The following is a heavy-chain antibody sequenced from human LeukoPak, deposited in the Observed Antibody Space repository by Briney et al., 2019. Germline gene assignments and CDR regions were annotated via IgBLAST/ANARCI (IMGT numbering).Heavy chain of an antibody. Sequence: GGSLRLSCAASGFTFSSYWMSWVRQAPGKGLEWVANINQDGSAKYSVDSVKGRFTISRDNAKNSRYLQMNSLRAEDTAVYYCARAASGSYPGYFDYWGQGTLVTVPS. CDR1: GFTFSSYW. CDR2: INQDGSAK. J-gene: IGHJ4*02. V-gene: IGHV3-7*01. CDR3: ARAASGSYPGYFDY. D-gene: IGHD1-26*01.